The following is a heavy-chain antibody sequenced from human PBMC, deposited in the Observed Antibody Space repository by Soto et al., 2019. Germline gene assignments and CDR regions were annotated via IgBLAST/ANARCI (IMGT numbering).Heavy chain of an antibody. CDR1: GFTFSSYW. CDR2: IKQDGSEK. D-gene: IGHD1-26*01. V-gene: IGHV3-7*01. J-gene: IGHJ4*02. CDR3: ARVVGATQMDFDY. Sequence: EVQLVESGGGLVQPGESLRLSCAASGFTFSSYWMTWVRQAPGKGLEWVANIKQDGSEKYYVDSVRGRFTMSRDNPKNSLYLQMNSLRAEDTAVYYCARVVGATQMDFDYWGQGTLVTVSS.